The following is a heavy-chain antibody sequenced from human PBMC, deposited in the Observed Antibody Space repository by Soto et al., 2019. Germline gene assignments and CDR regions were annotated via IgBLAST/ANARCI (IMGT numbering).Heavy chain of an antibody. CDR2: ISYDGSNK. J-gene: IGHJ4*02. V-gene: IGHV3-30*18. Sequence: QVQLVEFGGGVVQPGRSLRLSCAASGFTFSSYGMHWVRQAPGKGLEWVAVISYDGSNKYYADSVKGRFTISRDNSKNTLYLQMNSLRAEDTAVYYCAKAPYNGYELDYWGQGTLVTVSS. D-gene: IGHD5-12*01. CDR1: GFTFSSYG. CDR3: AKAPYNGYELDY.